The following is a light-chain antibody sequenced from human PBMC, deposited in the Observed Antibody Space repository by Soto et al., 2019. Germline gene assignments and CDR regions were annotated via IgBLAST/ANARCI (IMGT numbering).Light chain of an antibody. CDR2: GAS. V-gene: IGKV3-20*01. CDR3: QLYDSSLFT. CDR1: QSVSSSY. J-gene: IGKJ3*01. Sequence: EIVLTQSPGTLSLSPGERATLSCRASQSVSSSYLAWYQQKPGQAPRLLIYGASSRATGIPDRFSGSGSGTDFTLTISRLEPEDFAVYYCQLYDSSLFTFGPGTKVDIK.